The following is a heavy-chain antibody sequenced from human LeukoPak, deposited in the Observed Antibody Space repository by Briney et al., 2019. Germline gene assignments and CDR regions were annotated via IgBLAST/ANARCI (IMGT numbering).Heavy chain of an antibody. V-gene: IGHV3-7*01. D-gene: IGHD6-19*01. CDR1: GFTFSSYY. CDR2: IKPDGSEK. J-gene: IGHJ4*02. CDR3: ARDDWWQLIAVAITSYFDC. Sequence: GGSLRLSCAASGFTFSSYYMSWVRQAPGKGLEWVANIKPDGSEKYYVDSVKGRFTISRDNAKNSLYLEMTSLRAEDTAVYYCARDDWWQLIAVAITSYFDCWGQGTLVTVSS.